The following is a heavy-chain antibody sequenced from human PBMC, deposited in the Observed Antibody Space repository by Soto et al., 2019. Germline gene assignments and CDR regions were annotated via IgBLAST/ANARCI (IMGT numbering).Heavy chain of an antibody. V-gene: IGHV4-4*02. J-gene: IGHJ3*02. CDR3: ARGIFYAFDI. Sequence: SETLSLTCAVSGVSLSTPNWWAWVRQAPGKGLEWIGEIDHSGSTNYNPSLNSRVTISLDRSKNQFSLKLSSVAAADTAVYYCARGIFYAFDIWGQGTMVT. D-gene: IGHD3-9*01. CDR2: IDHSGST. CDR1: GVSLSTPNW.